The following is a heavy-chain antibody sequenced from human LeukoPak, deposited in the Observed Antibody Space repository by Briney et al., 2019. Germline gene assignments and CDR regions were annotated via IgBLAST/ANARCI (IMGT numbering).Heavy chain of an antibody. J-gene: IGHJ4*02. CDR3: AAVVPAVMGYFDY. V-gene: IGHV1-69*13. Sequence: ASVKVSCKASGYTFTSYGISWVRQAPGQGLEWMGGIIPIFGTANYAQKFQGRVTITADESTSTAYMELSSLRSEDTAVYYCAAVVPAVMGYFDYWGQGTLVTVSS. D-gene: IGHD2-2*01. CDR1: GYTFTSYG. CDR2: IIPIFGTA.